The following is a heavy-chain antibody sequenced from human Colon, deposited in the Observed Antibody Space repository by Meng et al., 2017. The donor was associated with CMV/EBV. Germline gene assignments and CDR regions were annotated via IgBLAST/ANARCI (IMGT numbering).Heavy chain of an antibody. CDR1: GFTCSSYA. CDR3: AREGEGSGWYYFDY. J-gene: IGHJ4*02. V-gene: IGHV3-30*04. D-gene: IGHD6-19*01. CDR2: ISYDGSNK. Sequence: ASGFTCSSYAMHWVRQAPGKGLEWVAVISYDGSNKYYADSVKGRFTISRDNSKNTLYLQMNSLRAEDTAVYYCAREGEGSGWYYFDYWGQGTLVTVSS.